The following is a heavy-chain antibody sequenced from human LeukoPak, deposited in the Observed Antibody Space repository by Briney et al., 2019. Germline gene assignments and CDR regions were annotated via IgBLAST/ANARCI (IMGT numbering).Heavy chain of an antibody. CDR3: ARGDYGDYEPDY. D-gene: IGHD4-17*01. CDR1: GFTFSNYA. J-gene: IGHJ4*02. Sequence: GGSLRLSCAASGFTFSNYAMHWVRQAPGKGLEWVAVISYDGSNEYYADSVKGRFTISRDNSKNTLYLQMNSLRAEDTAVYYCARGDYGDYEPDYWGQGTLVTVSS. CDR2: ISYDGSNE. V-gene: IGHV3-30-3*01.